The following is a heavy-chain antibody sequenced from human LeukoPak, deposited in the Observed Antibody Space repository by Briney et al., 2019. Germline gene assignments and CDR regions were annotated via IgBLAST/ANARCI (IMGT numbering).Heavy chain of an antibody. Sequence: PSETLSLTCTVSGGSISSSGYYWSWIRQPPGKGLEWIGEINHSGSTNYNPSLKSRVTISVDTSKNQFSLKLSSVTAADTAVYYCARHPGYTTRPHWFDPWGQGTLVTVSS. V-gene: IGHV4-39*01. J-gene: IGHJ5*02. CDR1: GGSISSSGYY. CDR2: INHSGST. D-gene: IGHD6-13*01. CDR3: ARHPGYTTRPHWFDP.